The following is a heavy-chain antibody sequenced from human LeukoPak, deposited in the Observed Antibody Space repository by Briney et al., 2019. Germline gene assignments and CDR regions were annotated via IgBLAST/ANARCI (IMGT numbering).Heavy chain of an antibody. CDR3: AKGRAYYDSSGPIDY. J-gene: IGHJ4*02. CDR1: GFTFSSYS. Sequence: GGSLRLSCAASGFTFSSYSMSWVRQAPGKGLEWVSSISSSSSYIYYADSVKGRFTISRDNAKNSLYLQMNSLRAEDTAVYYCAKGRAYYDSSGPIDYWGQGTLVTVSS. V-gene: IGHV3-21*04. CDR2: ISSSSSYI. D-gene: IGHD3-22*01.